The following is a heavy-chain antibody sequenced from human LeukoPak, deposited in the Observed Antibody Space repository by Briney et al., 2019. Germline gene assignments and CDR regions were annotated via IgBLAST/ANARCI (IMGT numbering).Heavy chain of an antibody. V-gene: IGHV3-23*01. D-gene: IGHD5-18*01. CDR2: ISGSGGST. Sequence: PGGSLRLFCAVSGFTFNNYAMSWVRQAPGKGLEWVSAISGSGGSTYYADSVKGRFTISRDNSKNTLYLQMNSLRAEDTAVYYCAKPVDTAMVWYFDLWGRGTLVTVSS. CDR3: AKPVDTAMVWYFDL. CDR1: GFTFNNYA. J-gene: IGHJ2*01.